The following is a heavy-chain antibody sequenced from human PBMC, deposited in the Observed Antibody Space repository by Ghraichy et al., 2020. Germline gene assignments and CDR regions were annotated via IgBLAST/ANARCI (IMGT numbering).Heavy chain of an antibody. CDR1: GFTFSNYA. V-gene: IGHV3-23*01. J-gene: IGHJ4*02. CDR2: LSGSGGST. D-gene: IGHD2-15*01. Sequence: GGSLRLSCAASGFTFSNYAMSWVRQAPGKGLEWVSALSGSGGSTYYADSVKGRFTISRDNSKNTLYLQMNSLRAEDTAVYYCAKRYCNAGSCFPYYFDYWGQGNLVTVS. CDR3: AKRYCNAGSCFPYYFDY.